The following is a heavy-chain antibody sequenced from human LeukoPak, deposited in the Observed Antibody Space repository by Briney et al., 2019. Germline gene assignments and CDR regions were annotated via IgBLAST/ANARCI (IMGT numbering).Heavy chain of an antibody. Sequence: GASVKVSCKASGYTFTSYGISWVRQAPGQGLEWMGWISAYNGNTNYAQKLQGRVTMTTDTSTSTAYMELRSLRSDDTAVYYCARGSAGKLYSSSWYGVSAFDIWGQGTMVTVSS. CDR3: ARGSAGKLYSSSWYGVSAFDI. CDR2: ISAYNGNT. V-gene: IGHV1-18*01. D-gene: IGHD6-13*01. J-gene: IGHJ3*02. CDR1: GYTFTSYG.